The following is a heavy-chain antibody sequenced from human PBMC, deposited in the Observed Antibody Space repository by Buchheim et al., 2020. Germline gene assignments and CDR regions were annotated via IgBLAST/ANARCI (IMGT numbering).Heavy chain of an antibody. CDR1: GDSLSSNH. V-gene: IGHV4-59*01. Sequence: QVHLQESGPGLVKPSETLALTCSVSGDSLSSNHWAWIRQSPGKGLEWIAYISYTETTTFQNPSLQSRVPISLATSKNQFSPKLSSVSAADTAVYFCARGYDFWSGYYRGSIPVFFDYWGHGIL. D-gene: IGHD3-3*01. CDR2: ISYTETT. J-gene: IGHJ4*01. CDR3: ARGYDFWSGYYRGSIPVFFDY.